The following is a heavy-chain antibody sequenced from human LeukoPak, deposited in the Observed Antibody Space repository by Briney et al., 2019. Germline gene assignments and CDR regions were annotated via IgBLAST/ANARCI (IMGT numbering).Heavy chain of an antibody. J-gene: IGHJ6*03. D-gene: IGHD3-10*01. CDR1: GDSISSSNYY. V-gene: IGHV4-39*07. CDR2: FYYSGST. CDR3: ARFMVYYYYMDV. Sequence: SETLSLTCTVSGDSISSSNYYWGWIRQPPGKGLEWIGSFYYSGSTYYNPSLKSRVTISVDTSKNQFSLKQSSVTAADTAVYYCARFMVYYYYMDVWGKGTTVTVSS.